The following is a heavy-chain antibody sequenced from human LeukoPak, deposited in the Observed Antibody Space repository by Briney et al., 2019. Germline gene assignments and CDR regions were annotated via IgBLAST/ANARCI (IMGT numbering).Heavy chain of an antibody. D-gene: IGHD1-26*01. CDR3: ARDLMGWDLHYFDY. J-gene: IGHJ4*02. V-gene: IGHV3-21*01. CDR2: ISSSSSYI. CDR1: GFTFSNYN. Sequence: GGSLRLSCAASGFTFSNYNMNWVRQAPGKGLEWVSSISSSSSYIYYAGSVKGRFTISRDNAKNSLYLQMHSLRAEDTAVYYCARDLMGWDLHYFDYWGQGTLVTVSS.